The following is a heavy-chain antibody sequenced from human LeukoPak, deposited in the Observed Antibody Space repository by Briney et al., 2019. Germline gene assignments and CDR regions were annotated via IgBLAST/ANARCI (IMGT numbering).Heavy chain of an antibody. Sequence: ASVKVSCKASGDTFSSYAISWVRQAPGQGLEWMGWMNPNSGNTAYAQKFRGRVTITRDTSISTAFMELSSLRSEDAAVYYCARGVSALANAFDIWGQGTMVTVSS. CDR1: GDTFSSYA. D-gene: IGHD3-3*02. CDR2: MNPNSGNT. CDR3: ARGVSALANAFDI. J-gene: IGHJ3*02. V-gene: IGHV1-8*03.